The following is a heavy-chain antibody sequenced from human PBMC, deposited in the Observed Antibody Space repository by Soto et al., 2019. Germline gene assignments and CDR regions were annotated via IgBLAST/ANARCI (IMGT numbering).Heavy chain of an antibody. D-gene: IGHD5-18*01. CDR2: IIHLFGTS. Sequence: QVQLVQSGGEVKKPGSSVKVSCKASGGIFSGYTITWVRKAPGRGLEWMGGIIHLFGTSNYAEKFQDRVTSTADETTSTAYMELSSLRADDTADYYCARDDNTAMDTYYYSGLDVWGQGTTVTVPS. CDR1: GGIFSGYT. J-gene: IGHJ6*02. V-gene: IGHV1-69*01. CDR3: ARDDNTAMDTYYYSGLDV.